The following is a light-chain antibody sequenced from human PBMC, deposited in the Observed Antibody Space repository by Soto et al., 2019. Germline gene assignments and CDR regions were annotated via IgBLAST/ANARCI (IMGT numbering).Light chain of an antibody. J-gene: IGKJ1*01. V-gene: IGKV3-20*01. CDR1: QSVSSSY. CDR2: GAS. Sequence: EILLTQSPATLSLSPGERATLSCRASQSVSSSYLAWYQQKPGQAPRLLMYGASSRATGVPDRFSGTGSGTDFTLTISRLEPEDFAVYYCQQHDNSPWMFGQGTKVDI. CDR3: QQHDNSPWM.